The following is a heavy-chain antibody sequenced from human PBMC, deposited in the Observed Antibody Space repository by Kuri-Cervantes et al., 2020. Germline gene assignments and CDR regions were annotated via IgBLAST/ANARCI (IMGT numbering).Heavy chain of an antibody. J-gene: IGHJ6*02. CDR1: GFTFTNAR. CDR3: ARERHGSGYYPYYYYGMDV. Sequence: GESLKISCEVSGFTFTNARLSWVRQAPGKGLEWVSVIYSGGSTYYADSVKGRFTISRDNSKNTLYLQMNSLRAEDTAVYYCARERHGSGYYPYYYYGMDVWGQGTTVTVSS. D-gene: IGHD3-22*01. CDR2: IYSGGST. V-gene: IGHV3-66*01.